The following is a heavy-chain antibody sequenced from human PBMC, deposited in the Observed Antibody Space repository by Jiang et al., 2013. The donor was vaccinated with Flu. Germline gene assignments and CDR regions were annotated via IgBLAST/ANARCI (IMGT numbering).Heavy chain of an antibody. CDR1: SYW. J-gene: IGHJ5*02. CDR3: ARHTMVYAIPPFDP. D-gene: IGHD2-8*01. Sequence: SYWISWVRQMPGKGLEWMGRIDPSDSYTNYSPSFQGHVTISADKSISTAYLQWSSLKASDTAMYYCARHTMVYAIPPFDPWGQGTLVTVSS. CDR2: IDPSDSYT. V-gene: IGHV5-10-1*01.